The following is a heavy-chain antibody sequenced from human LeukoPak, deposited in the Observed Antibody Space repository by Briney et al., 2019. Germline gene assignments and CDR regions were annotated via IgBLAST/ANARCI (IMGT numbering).Heavy chain of an antibody. V-gene: IGHV4-34*01. CDR1: GGSFSGYY. J-gene: IGHJ4*02. Sequence: PSETLSLTCAVYGGSFSGYYWSWIRQPPGKGLEWIGEINHSGSTNYNPSLKSRVTISVDTSKNQFSLKLSSVTAADTAVYYCARAYGDYPPRYWGQGTLVTVSS. CDR2: INHSGST. CDR3: ARAYGDYPPRY. D-gene: IGHD4-17*01.